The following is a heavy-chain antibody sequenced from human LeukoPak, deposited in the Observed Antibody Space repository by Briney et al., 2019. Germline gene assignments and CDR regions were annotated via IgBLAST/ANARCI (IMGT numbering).Heavy chain of an antibody. CDR1: GFIFTDHW. D-gene: IGHD3-16*01. CDR2: IKEDESAK. Sequence: PGGSLRLSCVASGFIFTDHWMSWVRQAPGKGLDWVANIKEDESAKFYADSVRGRFTISRDNAKNSVYLEMNNLRVKDTAVYYCARAVDVADYWGRGTLVTVSS. V-gene: IGHV3-7*01. CDR3: ARAVDVADY. J-gene: IGHJ4*02.